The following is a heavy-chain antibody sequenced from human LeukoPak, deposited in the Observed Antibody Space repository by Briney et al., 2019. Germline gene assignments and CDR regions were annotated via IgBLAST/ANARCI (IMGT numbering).Heavy chain of an antibody. D-gene: IGHD3-10*01. CDR3: ARSYYYGSGSYYWIDY. CDR1: GGSISSTNW. Sequence: SGTLSLTCAVSGGSISSTNWWNWVRQPPGKGLEWIGEIYHSGSTNYTPSLKSRVTISVDKSKNQFSLKLSSVTAADTAVYYCARSYYYGSGSYYWIDYWGQGTLVTVSS. V-gene: IGHV4-4*02. J-gene: IGHJ4*02. CDR2: IYHSGST.